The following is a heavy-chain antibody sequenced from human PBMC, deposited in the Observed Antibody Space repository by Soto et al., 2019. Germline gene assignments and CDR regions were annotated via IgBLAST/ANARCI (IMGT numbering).Heavy chain of an antibody. Sequence: SVKVSCKASGGTFSSYAISWVRQAPGQGLEWMGGIIPIFGTANYAQKFQGRVTITADESTSTAYMELSSLRSEDTAVYYCAREGGSPGIAVAGFDYWRQGTLVTVSS. CDR2: IIPIFGTA. CDR3: AREGGSPGIAVAGFDY. J-gene: IGHJ4*02. V-gene: IGHV1-69*13. CDR1: GGTFSSYA. D-gene: IGHD6-19*01.